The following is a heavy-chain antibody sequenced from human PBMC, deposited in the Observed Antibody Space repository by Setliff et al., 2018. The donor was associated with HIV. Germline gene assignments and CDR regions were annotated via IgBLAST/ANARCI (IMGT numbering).Heavy chain of an antibody. D-gene: IGHD1-1*01. CDR2: ISSSGSTI. Sequence: GGSLRLSCAASGFTFSSYEMNWVRQAPGKGLEWVSYISSSGSTIYYADSVKGRFTISRDNAKNSLSLQLNSLRAEDTAVYYCARDLDYYFDYWGQGTLVTVSS. CDR3: ARDLDYYFDY. J-gene: IGHJ4*02. CDR1: GFTFSSYE. V-gene: IGHV3-48*03.